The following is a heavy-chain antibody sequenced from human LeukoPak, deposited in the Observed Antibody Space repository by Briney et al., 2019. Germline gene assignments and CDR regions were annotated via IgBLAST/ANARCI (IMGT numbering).Heavy chain of an antibody. Sequence: SETLSLTCTVSGDSISSTNYYWGWIRQPPGKGLEWIGSIYYSGSTYYNPSLESRVTISVDTSKNQFSLKLSSVTAADTAVYHCARERMRRAAASTTTPRSGYYYYMDVWGKGTTVTVSS. CDR3: ARERMRRAAASTTTPRSGYYYYMDV. J-gene: IGHJ6*03. CDR1: GDSISSTNYY. D-gene: IGHD6-13*01. V-gene: IGHV4-39*02. CDR2: IYYSGST.